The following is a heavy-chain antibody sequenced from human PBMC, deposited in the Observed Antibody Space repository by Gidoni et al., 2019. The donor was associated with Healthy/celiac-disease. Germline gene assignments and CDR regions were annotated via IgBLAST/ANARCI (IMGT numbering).Heavy chain of an antibody. Sequence: QLQLQESGPGLVKPSETLSLTCTVSGGSISSSSYYWGWIRQPPGKGLEWIGSIYYSGGTYYNPSLKSRVTISVDTSKNQFSLKLSSVTAADTAVYYCARHAGHIVVVTEAGYFDYWGQGTLVTVSS. V-gene: IGHV4-39*01. CDR1: GGSISSSSYY. D-gene: IGHD2-21*02. J-gene: IGHJ4*02. CDR3: ARHAGHIVVVTEAGYFDY. CDR2: IYYSGGT.